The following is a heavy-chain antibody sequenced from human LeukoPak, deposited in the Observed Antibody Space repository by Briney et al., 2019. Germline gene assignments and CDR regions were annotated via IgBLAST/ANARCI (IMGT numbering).Heavy chain of an antibody. D-gene: IGHD3-22*01. CDR3: ARARDYYDSSDYNWFDP. Sequence: ASVKVSCKASGGTFSSYAISWVRQAPGQGLEWMGWINPNSGGTNYAQKFQGRVTMTRDTSISTAYMELSRLRSDDTAVYYCARARDYYDSSDYNWFDPWGQGTLVTVSS. CDR1: GGTFSSYA. V-gene: IGHV1-2*02. J-gene: IGHJ5*02. CDR2: INPNSGGT.